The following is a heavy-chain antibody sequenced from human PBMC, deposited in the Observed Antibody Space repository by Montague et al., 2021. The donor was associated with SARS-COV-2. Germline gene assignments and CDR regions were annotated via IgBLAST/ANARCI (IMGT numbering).Heavy chain of an antibody. J-gene: IGHJ6*02. V-gene: IGHV4-59*01. CDR3: ARGVSYYDFWSGYDYGMDV. Sequence: SETLSLTCTVSGGSISSYYWSWIRQPPGKGLEWIGYIYYSGSTNYNPSLKSRVTISVDTPKNQFSLELSSVTAADTAVYYCARGVSYYDFWSGYDYGMDVWGQGTTVTVSS. D-gene: IGHD3-3*01. CDR2: IYYSGST. CDR1: GGSISSYY.